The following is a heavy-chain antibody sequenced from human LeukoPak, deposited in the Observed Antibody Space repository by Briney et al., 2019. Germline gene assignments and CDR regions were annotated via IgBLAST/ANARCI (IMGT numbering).Heavy chain of an antibody. CDR3: ARDYDGYKPRNVFDY. D-gene: IGHD5-24*01. CDR2: IYHSGST. J-gene: IGHJ4*02. V-gene: IGHV4-38-2*02. CDR1: GYSISSGYY. Sequence: PSETLSLTCTVSGYSISSGYYWGWIRQPPGKGLEWIGSIYHSGSTCYNPSLKSRVTISVDTSKNQFSLKLSSVTAADTAVYYCARDYDGYKPRNVFDYWGQGTLVTVSS.